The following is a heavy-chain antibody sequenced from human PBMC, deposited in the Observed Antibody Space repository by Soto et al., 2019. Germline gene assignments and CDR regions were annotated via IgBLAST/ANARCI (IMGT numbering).Heavy chain of an antibody. V-gene: IGHV3-53*01. CDR3: ARGNPYYDFWSAQWYYFDY. Sequence: GGSLRLSCAASGFTVSSNYMSWVRQAPGKGLEWVSVIYSGGSTYYADSVKGRFTISRDNSKNTLYLQMNSLRAEDTAVYYCARGNPYYDFWSAQWYYFDYWGQGTLVTVSS. CDR2: IYSGGST. J-gene: IGHJ4*02. CDR1: GFTVSSNY. D-gene: IGHD3-3*01.